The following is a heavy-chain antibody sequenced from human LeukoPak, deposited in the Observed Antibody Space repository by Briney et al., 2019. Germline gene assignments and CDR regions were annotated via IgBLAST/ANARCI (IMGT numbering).Heavy chain of an antibody. CDR1: GFTFSNYA. CDR2: INSDGSTT. CDR3: ARGNMAGDY. J-gene: IGHJ4*02. Sequence: GGSLRLSCAASGFTFSNYAMNWVRQAPGKGLVWVSRINSDGSTTTYADSVKGRFTISRDNAGKTLYLQMNSLRAEDTAVYYCARGNMAGDYWGQGTLVTVSS. V-gene: IGHV3-74*01. D-gene: IGHD6-19*01.